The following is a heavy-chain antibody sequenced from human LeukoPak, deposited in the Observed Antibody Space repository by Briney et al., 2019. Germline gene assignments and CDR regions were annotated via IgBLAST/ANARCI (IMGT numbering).Heavy chain of an antibody. D-gene: IGHD2-15*01. Sequence: SVKVSCKASGGTFSSYAISWVRQAPGQGLEWMGGIIPIFGTANYAQKFQGRVTITADKSTSTAYMELSSLRSEDTVVYYCASSPDIVVVVAATPRGWFDPWGQGTLVTVSS. CDR1: GGTFSSYA. V-gene: IGHV1-69*06. J-gene: IGHJ5*02. CDR2: IIPIFGTA. CDR3: ASSPDIVVVVAATPRGWFDP.